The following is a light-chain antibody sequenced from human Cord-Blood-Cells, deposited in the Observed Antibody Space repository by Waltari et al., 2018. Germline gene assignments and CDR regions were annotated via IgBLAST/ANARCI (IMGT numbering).Light chain of an antibody. CDR1: SSAVGGYTY. J-gene: IGLJ1*01. V-gene: IGLV2-8*01. CDR3: SSYAGSNNFV. Sequence: QSALTQPPSASGSPGQSVTISCTGTSSAVGGYTYVSWYQQHPGKAPKLMIYEVSKRPSGVTDRFSGSKSGNTASLTVSGLQAEDEADYYCSSYAGSNNFVFGTGTKVTVL. CDR2: EVS.